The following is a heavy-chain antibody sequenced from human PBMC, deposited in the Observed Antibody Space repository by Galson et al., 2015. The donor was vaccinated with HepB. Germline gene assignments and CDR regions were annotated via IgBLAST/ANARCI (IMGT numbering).Heavy chain of an antibody. CDR2: ISWDGGST. CDR3: AKVLSYDSSGYLDY. J-gene: IGHJ4*02. Sequence: SLRLSCAASGFTFDDYTMHWVRHAPGKGLEWVSLISWDGGSTYYADSVKGRFTISRDNSKNSLYLQMNSLRTEDTALYYCAKVLSYDSSGYLDYWGQGTLVTVSS. CDR1: GFTFDDYT. D-gene: IGHD3-22*01. V-gene: IGHV3-43*01.